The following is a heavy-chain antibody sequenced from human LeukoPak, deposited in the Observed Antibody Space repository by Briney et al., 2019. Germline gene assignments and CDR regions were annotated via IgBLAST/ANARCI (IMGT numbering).Heavy chain of an antibody. CDR2: ISYDGSNK. J-gene: IGHJ3*02. CDR3: AKVKIRYFDWTSLAFDI. Sequence: GGSLRLSCAASGFTFSSYGMNWVRQAPGKGLEWVALISYDGSNKYYADSVKGRFTISRDNSKNTLFLQMNSLRAEDTALYYCAKVKIRYFDWTSLAFDIWGQGTMVTVSS. CDR1: GFTFSSYG. V-gene: IGHV3-30*18. D-gene: IGHD3-9*01.